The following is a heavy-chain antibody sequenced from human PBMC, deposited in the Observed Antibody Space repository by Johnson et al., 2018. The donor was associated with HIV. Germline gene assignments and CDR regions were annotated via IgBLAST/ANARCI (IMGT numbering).Heavy chain of an antibody. CDR2: ISYDGSDK. D-gene: IGHD1-1*01. V-gene: IGHV3-30*04. CDR1: GFTFSTYA. Sequence: QVQLVESGGGVVQPGRSLRLSCAASGFTFSTYAMHWVRQAPGKGLEWVAVISYDGSDKYYADSVKGRFTISRDSSKNTLYLQMNSLIAEDTAVYYCARDTGERQPAYLYAFDSWGQGTMVTVSS. J-gene: IGHJ3*02. CDR3: ARDTGERQPAYLYAFDS.